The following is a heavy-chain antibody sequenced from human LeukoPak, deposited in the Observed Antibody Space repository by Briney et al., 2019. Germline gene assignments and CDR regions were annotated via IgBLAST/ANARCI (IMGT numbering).Heavy chain of an antibody. V-gene: IGHV3-23*01. D-gene: IGHD3-10*01. CDR2: FSGSGGST. J-gene: IGHJ4*02. CDR1: GFTFSSYA. Sequence: GGSLRLSCAASGFTFSSYAMSWVRQAPGKGLEWVSTFSGSGGSTHYADSVKGRFTISRDNSKNALYLQMNSLRAEDTAVYYCAKTVSYYYGSGSYYKNPFDYWGQGTLVTVSS. CDR3: AKTVSYYYGSGSYYKNPFDY.